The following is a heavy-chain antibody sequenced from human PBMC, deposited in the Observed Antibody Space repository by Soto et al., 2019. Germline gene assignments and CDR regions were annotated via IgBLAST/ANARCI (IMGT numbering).Heavy chain of an antibody. Sequence: QVQLVQSGAEVKKPGSSVKVSCKASGGTFSSYTISWVRQAPGQGLEWMGRIIPILGIANYAQKFQGRVTITADKSTSTAYMELSSLRSDDTAVYYCARSSGTVVAATSSYWYFDLWGRGTLVTVSS. D-gene: IGHD2-15*01. CDR1: GGTFSSYT. J-gene: IGHJ2*01. V-gene: IGHV1-69*02. CDR2: IIPILGIA. CDR3: ARSSGTVVAATSSYWYFDL.